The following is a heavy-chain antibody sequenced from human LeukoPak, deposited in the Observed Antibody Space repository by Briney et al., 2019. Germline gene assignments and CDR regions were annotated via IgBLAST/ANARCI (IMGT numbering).Heavy chain of an antibody. J-gene: IGHJ6*03. CDR3: ARGYSSSWYKVGNYYYYYMDA. CDR2: INPSGGGT. D-gene: IGHD6-13*01. CDR1: GYTFTSNY. Sequence: ASVKVSCKASGYTFTSNYMHWVRQAPGQGLAWMGIINPSGGGTSYAQKFQGRVTMTRDTSTSTVYMELSSLRSEDTAVYYCARGYSSSWYKVGNYYYYYMDAWGKGTTVTVSS. V-gene: IGHV1-46*01.